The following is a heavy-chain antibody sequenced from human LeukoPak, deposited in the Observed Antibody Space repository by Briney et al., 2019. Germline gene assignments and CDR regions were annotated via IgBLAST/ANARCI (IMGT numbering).Heavy chain of an antibody. CDR1: GFSVSGNF. V-gene: IGHV3-53*01. J-gene: IGHJ6*03. CDR2: IYSGGTT. D-gene: IGHD5-18*01. CDR3: ARDGYGNNYLDV. Sequence: GGSLRLSCAASGFSVSGNFMSWVRQAPGKGLEWVSVIYSGGTTYYADSVRGRFTISRDNYKNTLYLQMNSLRAEDTAVYYCARDGYGNNYLDVWGKGTTVIVSS.